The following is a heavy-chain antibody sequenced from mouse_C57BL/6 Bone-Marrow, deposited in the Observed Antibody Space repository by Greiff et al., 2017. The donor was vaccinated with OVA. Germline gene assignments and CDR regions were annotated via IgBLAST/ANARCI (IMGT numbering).Heavy chain of an antibody. D-gene: IGHD2-4*01. Sequence: VQLQQPGAELVKPGASVKLSCKASGYTFTSYWMHWVKQRPGRGLEWIGRIDPENGDTEYASKFQGKATITADTSSNTAYLQLSSLTSEDTAVYYCTTDDYGFAYWGQGTLVTVSA. CDR2: IDPENGDT. V-gene: IGHV14-4*01. CDR1: GYTFTSYW. J-gene: IGHJ3*01. CDR3: TTDDYGFAY.